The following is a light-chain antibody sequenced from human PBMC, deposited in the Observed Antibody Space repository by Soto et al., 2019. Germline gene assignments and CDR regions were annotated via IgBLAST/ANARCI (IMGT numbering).Light chain of an antibody. Sequence: EIRVTQSPATMFLSPGESATLSCRVSQSVGSDLAWYQQKAGQAPRLLIYGASLRATGIPARFTGSGSGTDFTLTISSLRSEDFALYYCQQYITWTFGLGTKVDIK. CDR2: GAS. CDR3: QQYITWT. V-gene: IGKV3-15*01. CDR1: QSVGSD. J-gene: IGKJ1*01.